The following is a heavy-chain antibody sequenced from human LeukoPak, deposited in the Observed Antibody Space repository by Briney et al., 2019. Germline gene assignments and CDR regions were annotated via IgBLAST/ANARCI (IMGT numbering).Heavy chain of an antibody. Sequence: GRSLRLFCAAYGFTFDDYAMHWVRQAPGQGREWVAGISWNSGSIGYADSVKSRFTISRDNPKNSLYLQMNCLRAEDTALYYCPQDMRHYYDSSGYYYVVGAFDISGQGTMVTVSS. J-gene: IGHJ3*02. D-gene: IGHD3-22*01. CDR2: ISWNSGSI. CDR3: PQDMRHYYDSSGYYYVVGAFDI. V-gene: IGHV3-9*01. CDR1: GFTFDDYA.